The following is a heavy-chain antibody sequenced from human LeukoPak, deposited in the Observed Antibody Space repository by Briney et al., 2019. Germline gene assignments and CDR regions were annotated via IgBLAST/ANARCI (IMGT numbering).Heavy chain of an antibody. CDR1: GGSISSYY. V-gene: IGHV4-59*01. CDR2: IYYSGST. D-gene: IGHD5-12*01. Sequence: SETLSLTCTVSGGSISSYYWSWIRQPPGKGLGWIGYIYYSGSTNYNPSLKSRVTISVDTSKNQFSLKLSSVTAADTAVYYCVRVIGYSGYDAFDYWGQGTLVTVSS. CDR3: VRVIGYSGYDAFDY. J-gene: IGHJ4*02.